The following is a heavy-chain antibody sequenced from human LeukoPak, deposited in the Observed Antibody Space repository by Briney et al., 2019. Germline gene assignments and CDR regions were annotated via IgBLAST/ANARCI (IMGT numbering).Heavy chain of an antibody. V-gene: IGHV4-34*01. J-gene: IGHJ4*02. CDR3: ARRGHYYGGGFDY. D-gene: IGHD3-10*01. CDR1: GGSFSGYY. Sequence: SETLSLTCAVYGGSFSGYYWSWIRQPPGKGLEWIGEINHSGSTNYNPSLKSRVTISVDTSKNQFSLKLSSVTAADTAVYYCARRGHYYGGGFDYWGQGTLVTVSS. CDR2: INHSGST.